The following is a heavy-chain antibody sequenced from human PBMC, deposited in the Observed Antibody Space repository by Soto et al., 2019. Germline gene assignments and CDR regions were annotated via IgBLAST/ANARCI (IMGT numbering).Heavy chain of an antibody. D-gene: IGHD2-8*01. J-gene: IGHJ4*02. V-gene: IGHV4-39*01. CDR2: IYYSGST. CDR3: AGYCTNGVCYLPVNDY. CDR1: GGSISSSSYY. Sequence: SETLSLTCTVSGGSISSSSYYWGWIRQPPGKGLEWIGSIYYSGSTYYNPSLKSRVTISVDTPKNQFSLKLSSVTAADTAVYYCAGYCTNGVCYLPVNDYWGQGTLVTVSS.